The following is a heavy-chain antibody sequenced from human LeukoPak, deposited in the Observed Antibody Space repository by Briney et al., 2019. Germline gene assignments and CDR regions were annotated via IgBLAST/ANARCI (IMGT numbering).Heavy chain of an antibody. Sequence: GGSLRLSCAASGFTFSDYYMSWIRQAPGKGLEWVSYISSSGSTIYYADSVKGRFTISRDNAKNSLYLQMNSLRAEDTAVYYCAGVRPSDYSSGWYYAFDIWGQGTVVTVSS. V-gene: IGHV3-11*04. CDR1: GFTFSDYY. CDR3: AGVRPSDYSSGWYYAFDI. CDR2: ISSSGSTI. J-gene: IGHJ3*02. D-gene: IGHD6-19*01.